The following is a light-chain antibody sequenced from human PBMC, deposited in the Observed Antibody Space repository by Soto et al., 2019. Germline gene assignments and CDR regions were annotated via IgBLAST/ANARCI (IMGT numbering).Light chain of an antibody. CDR1: QSVSSAY. V-gene: IGKV3-20*01. Sequence: EVVLTQSPGTLSLSPGERVTLSCRASQSVSSAYLAWYQHKPGQVPRLLIHDASSRATGIPDRFSGSGSGTDFTLTIGRLEPEDYAVYYGQQYATPPYTFGQGTRLEIK. J-gene: IGKJ2*01. CDR2: DAS. CDR3: QQYATPPYT.